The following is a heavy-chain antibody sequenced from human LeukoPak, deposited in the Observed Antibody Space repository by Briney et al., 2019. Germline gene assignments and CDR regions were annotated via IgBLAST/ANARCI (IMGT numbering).Heavy chain of an antibody. J-gene: IGHJ4*02. V-gene: IGHV4-61*02. CDR1: GGYISSGSYY. Sequence: SETLSLTCTVSGGYISSGSYYWSWIRQPAGKGPEWIGRIYTSGSTNYNPSLKSRVTISVDTSKNQFSLKLSSVTAADTAVYYCARDLDYGDYGYFDYWGQGTLVTVSS. CDR3: ARDLDYGDYGYFDY. CDR2: IYTSGST. D-gene: IGHD4-17*01.